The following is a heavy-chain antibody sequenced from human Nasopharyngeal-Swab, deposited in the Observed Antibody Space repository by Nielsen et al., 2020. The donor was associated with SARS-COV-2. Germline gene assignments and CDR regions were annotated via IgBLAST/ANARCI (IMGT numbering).Heavy chain of an antibody. CDR1: GYTFTGYY. V-gene: IGHV1-2*04. CDR2: INPNSGAT. Sequence: ASVKVSCKASGYTFTGYYMHWVRQAPGQGLEWLGWINPNSGATNYAQKFRGWVTMTRDTSISTAYMELSRLRPDDTAVYYCAREYKRGATFDYWGQGTLVTVSS. D-gene: IGHD1-14*01. CDR3: AREYKRGATFDY. J-gene: IGHJ4*02.